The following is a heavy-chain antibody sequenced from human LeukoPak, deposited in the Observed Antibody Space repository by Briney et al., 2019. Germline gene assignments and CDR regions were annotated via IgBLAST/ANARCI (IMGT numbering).Heavy chain of an antibody. CDR3: AKDLELRYSDWLPSLGY. CDR1: GFTFSSYG. D-gene: IGHD3-9*01. J-gene: IGHJ4*02. CDR2: ISYDGSNK. Sequence: PGGSLRLSCAASGFTFSSYGMHWVRQAPGKGLEWVAVISYDGSNKYYADSVKGRFTISRDNSKNTLYLQMNSLRAEDTAVYYCAKDLELRYSDWLPSLGYWGQGTLVTVSS. V-gene: IGHV3-30*18.